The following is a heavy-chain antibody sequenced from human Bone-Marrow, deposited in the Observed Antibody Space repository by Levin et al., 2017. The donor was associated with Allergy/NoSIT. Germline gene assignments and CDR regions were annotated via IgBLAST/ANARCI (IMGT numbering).Heavy chain of an antibody. Sequence: GESLKISCKVSGYTLTELSMHWVRQAPGKGLEWMGGFDPEDGETIYAQKFQGRVTMTEDTSTDTAYMELSSLRSEDTAVYYCATYYYDSSGSTRGGYFDYWGQGTLVTVSS. J-gene: IGHJ4*02. CDR2: FDPEDGET. D-gene: IGHD3-22*01. CDR1: GYTLTELS. CDR3: ATYYYDSSGSTRGGYFDY. V-gene: IGHV1-24*01.